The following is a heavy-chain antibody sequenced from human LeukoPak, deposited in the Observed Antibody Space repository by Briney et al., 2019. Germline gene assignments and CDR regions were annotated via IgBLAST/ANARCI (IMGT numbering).Heavy chain of an antibody. D-gene: IGHD6-13*01. J-gene: IGHJ4*02. CDR3: ARDRIAAAGGLDY. V-gene: IGHV4-39*07. Sequence: NPSETLSLTCTVSGGSISSSSYYWGWIRQPPGKGLEWIGSIYYSGSTYYNPSLKSRVTISVDTSKNQFSLKLSSVTAADTAVYYCARDRIAAAGGLDYWGQGTLVTVSS. CDR2: IYYSGST. CDR1: GGSISSSSYY.